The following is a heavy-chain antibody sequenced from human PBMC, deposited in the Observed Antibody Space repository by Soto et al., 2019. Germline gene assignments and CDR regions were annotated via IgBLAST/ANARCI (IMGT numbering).Heavy chain of an antibody. CDR2: VSVDNGDT. CDR1: GYIFSQYG. Sequence: QVQLVQSGGEVKKPGASVKLSCKASGYIFSQYGITWVRQAPGQGLEWMAWVSVDNGDTNYAQNFQGRATMTTDTATNTAYMELRSLKSDDTALYYCARFRTEHSQLSYFFDSWGQGTLVTVSS. V-gene: IGHV1-18*01. J-gene: IGHJ4*02. D-gene: IGHD2-2*01. CDR3: ARFRTEHSQLSYFFDS.